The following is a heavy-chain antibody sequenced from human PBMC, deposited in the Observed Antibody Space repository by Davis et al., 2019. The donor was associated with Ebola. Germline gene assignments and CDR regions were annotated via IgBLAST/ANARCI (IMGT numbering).Heavy chain of an antibody. Sequence: ASVNVSCKASGYTFTSYGITWVRQAPGQGLEWMGWINPHNGNTNYAQNVQGRVTMTTDTSTSTAYMEVGILRSYDTAVYYCARAQFPTTSDHWGQGTLVTVSS. CDR3: ARAQFPTTSDH. CDR2: INPHNGNT. V-gene: IGHV1-18*04. D-gene: IGHD1-1*01. J-gene: IGHJ4*02. CDR1: GYTFTSYG.